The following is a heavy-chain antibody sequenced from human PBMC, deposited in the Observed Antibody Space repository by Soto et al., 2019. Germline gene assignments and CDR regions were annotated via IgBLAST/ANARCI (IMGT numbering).Heavy chain of an antibody. V-gene: IGHV4-34*01. Sequence: SEPLSLTCALYGGSFSGYFWNWVRQPPGKGLEWIGEINHSGSTKYNPSLKSRVTLSVDTSKNQFSLRVFSVTAADTAVYYCARDLSGYYYGMDVWGQGTTVTVS. CDR1: GGSFSGYF. CDR2: INHSGST. J-gene: IGHJ6*02. CDR3: ARDLSGYYYGMDV.